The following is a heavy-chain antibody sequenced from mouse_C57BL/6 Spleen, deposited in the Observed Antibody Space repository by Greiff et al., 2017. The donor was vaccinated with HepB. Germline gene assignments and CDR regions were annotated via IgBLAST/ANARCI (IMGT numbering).Heavy chain of an antibody. V-gene: IGHV5-17*01. CDR3: ARPITTVVAMRAMDY. Sequence: EVHLVESGGGLVKPGGSLKLSCAASGFTFSDYGMHWVRQAPEKGLEWVAYISSGSSTIYYADTVKGRFTISRDNAKNTLFLQMTSLRSEDTAMYYCARPITTVVAMRAMDYWGQGTSVTVSS. CDR2: ISSGSSTI. CDR1: GFTFSDYG. D-gene: IGHD1-1*01. J-gene: IGHJ4*01.